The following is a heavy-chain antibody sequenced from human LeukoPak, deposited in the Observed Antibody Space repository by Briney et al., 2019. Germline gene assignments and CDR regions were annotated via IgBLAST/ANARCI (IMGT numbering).Heavy chain of an antibody. J-gene: IGHJ4*02. CDR3: ARDRVYYDILTGSYDY. D-gene: IGHD3-9*01. CDR1: GSTFSRYA. CDR2: ISYGGSNK. Sequence: GGSLRLSCAASGSTFSRYAMHWVRQAPGKGLEWVAVISYGGSNKYYAASVKGRFTISRDNSKNTLYLQMNSLRVEDTVLYYCARDRVYYDILTGSYDYWGQGNLVTVSS. V-gene: IGHV3-30-3*01.